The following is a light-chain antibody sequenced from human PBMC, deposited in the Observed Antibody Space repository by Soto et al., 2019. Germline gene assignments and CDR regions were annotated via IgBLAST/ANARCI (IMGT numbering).Light chain of an antibody. CDR1: SGYVGTYSL. J-gene: IGLJ1*01. Sequence: QSVLAPPASVSGSPGQSITIYCTGASGYVGTYSLVSWYLQHPGKAPKVVIYEGHKRPSGVPDRFSGSTSVNTASLTISVLQTDDEADYYCCLYVGATTYVFGTGTKLTVL. CDR3: CLYVGATTYV. CDR2: EGH. V-gene: IGLV2-23*01.